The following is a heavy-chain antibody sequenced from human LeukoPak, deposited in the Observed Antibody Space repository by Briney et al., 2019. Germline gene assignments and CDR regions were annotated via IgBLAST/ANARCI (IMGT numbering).Heavy chain of an antibody. J-gene: IGHJ5*02. Sequence: ASVKVSCKASGYTLTSYDINWVRQATGQGLEWMGWMNPNSGRTGYAQNFQGRITITRNTSISTAYMELSSLRSEDTAVYYCARDRVAVAGGWFDPWGQGTLVTVSS. V-gene: IGHV1-8*01. CDR3: ARDRVAVAGGWFDP. D-gene: IGHD6-19*01. CDR2: MNPNSGRT. CDR1: GYTLTSYD.